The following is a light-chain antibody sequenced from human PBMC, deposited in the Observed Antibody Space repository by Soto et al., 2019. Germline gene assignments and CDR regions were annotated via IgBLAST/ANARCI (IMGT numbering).Light chain of an antibody. CDR1: QSLVHRDGNTY. CDR2: KVS. V-gene: IGKV2-30*02. J-gene: IGKJ1*01. Sequence: DVVVTQSPLSLPVTLGQSASISCRSSQSLVHRDGNTYLSWXRQRPGQSPRRLIYKVSNREAGVPDRFSGSGSGTDFTLKISRVEAEDVAVYYCQQYGRTFGQGNKVDIK. CDR3: QQYGRT.